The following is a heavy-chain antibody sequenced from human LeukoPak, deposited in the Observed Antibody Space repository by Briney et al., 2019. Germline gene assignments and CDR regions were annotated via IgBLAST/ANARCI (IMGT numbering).Heavy chain of an antibody. J-gene: IGHJ4*02. CDR1: GGTFTTYA. CDR3: ARLSGWYGRGFDY. D-gene: IGHD6-19*01. Sequence: SVKVSCKTSGGTFTTYAISWVRHAPGQGLEWMGGIIPIFGTANYAQKFQGRVTITADESTSTAYMELSSLRSEDTAVYYCARLSGWYGRGFDYWGQGTLVTVSS. V-gene: IGHV1-69*13. CDR2: IIPIFGTA.